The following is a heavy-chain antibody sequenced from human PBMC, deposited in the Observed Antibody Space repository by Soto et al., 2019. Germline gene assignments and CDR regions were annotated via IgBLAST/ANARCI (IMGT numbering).Heavy chain of an antibody. CDR1: GFTFSNYA. CDR3: AKAGRLVINWFDA. D-gene: IGHD2-21*01. CDR2: ITGSGGGT. Sequence: GGSLRLSCAASGFTFSNYAMTWVRQAPGRGLEWVSSITGSGGGTYYADSVKGRFTISRDNSKDTLFLQMNSLRAEDTAVYYCAKAGRLVINWFDAWGQGTLVTVSS. V-gene: IGHV3-23*01. J-gene: IGHJ5*02.